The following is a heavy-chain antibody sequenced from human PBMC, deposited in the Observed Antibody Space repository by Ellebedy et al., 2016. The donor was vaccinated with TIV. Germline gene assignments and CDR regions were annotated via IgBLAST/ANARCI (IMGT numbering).Heavy chain of an antibody. Sequence: PGGSLRLSCAASGFTFSSYTINWVRQAPGKGLEWVSSISSNSAYIYYAGSLKGRFTISRDNAKNSLYLQMNSLRAEDTAVYYCGKSFTANWFDPWGQGTLVTVSS. J-gene: IGHJ5*02. CDR1: GFTFSSYT. V-gene: IGHV3-21*01. CDR2: ISSNSAYI. CDR3: GKSFTANWFDP.